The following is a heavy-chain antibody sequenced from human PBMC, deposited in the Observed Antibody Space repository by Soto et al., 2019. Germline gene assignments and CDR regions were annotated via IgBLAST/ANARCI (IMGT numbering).Heavy chain of an antibody. D-gene: IGHD1-26*01. V-gene: IGHV4-59*01. CDR2: IYYSGST. J-gene: IGHJ6*02. CDR3: ARDRSLIVGAMYYYYGMDV. CDR1: GGSISSYY. Sequence: TSETLSLTCTVSGGSISSYYWSWIRQPPGKGLEWIGYIYYSGSTNYNPSLKSRVTISVDTSKNQFSLKLSSVTAADTAVYYCARDRSLIVGAMYYYYGMDVWGQGTTVTVSS.